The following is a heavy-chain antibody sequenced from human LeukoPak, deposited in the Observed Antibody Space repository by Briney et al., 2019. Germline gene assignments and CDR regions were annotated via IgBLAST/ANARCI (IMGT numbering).Heavy chain of an antibody. CDR3: ARDPLDH. CDR2: IKQDGSEE. J-gene: IGHJ5*02. CDR1: GFTFSSYW. V-gene: IGHV3-7*05. Sequence: GGSLRLSCAVSGFTFSSYWISWVRQTPGKGLEWVANIKQDGSEEYYVDSVKGRFTISRDNAKNSLYFQMNSLRPEDTAVYYCARDPLDHWGQGALVTVSS.